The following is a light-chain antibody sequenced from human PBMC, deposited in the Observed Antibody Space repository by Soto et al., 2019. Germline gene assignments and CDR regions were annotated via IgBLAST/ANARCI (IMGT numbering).Light chain of an antibody. Sequence: QSVLTQPPSVSWAPGQRVTISCTGSSSKIGAGYDVHWYQQLPGTAPKLLIYGNSNRPSGVPDRFSGSKSGTSASLAITGLQAEDEADYYCQSYDSSLSAYVFGTGTKVTVL. CDR3: QSYDSSLSAYV. J-gene: IGLJ1*01. CDR2: GNS. V-gene: IGLV1-40*01. CDR1: SSKIGAGYD.